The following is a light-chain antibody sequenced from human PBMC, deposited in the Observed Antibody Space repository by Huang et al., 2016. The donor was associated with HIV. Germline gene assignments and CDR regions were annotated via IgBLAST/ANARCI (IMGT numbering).Light chain of an antibody. J-gene: IGKJ1*01. Sequence: QLTQSPSSLTASVGDRVTITCRASHGISSYLAWYHQKPGKAPKLLIYAASTLQSGVPSRFSGSGSGTDFTLTISSLQPEDFATYHCQQLNSYPPTFGQGTKVEIK. CDR3: QQLNSYPPT. CDR1: HGISSY. V-gene: IGKV1-9*01. CDR2: AAS.